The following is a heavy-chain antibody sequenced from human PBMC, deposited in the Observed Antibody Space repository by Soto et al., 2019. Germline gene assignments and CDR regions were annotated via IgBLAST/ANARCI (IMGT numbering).Heavy chain of an antibody. J-gene: IGHJ5*02. Sequence: EVQLVESGGGLVQPGGSLRLSCAASGFTFSSYWMSWVRQAPGKGLEWVANIKQDGSEKYYVGSVKGRFTISRDNAKNSLYLQMNSLRAEDTAVYYCARPLWFGELNWFDPWGQGTLVTVSS. CDR3: ARPLWFGELNWFDP. CDR1: GFTFSSYW. V-gene: IGHV3-7*03. CDR2: IKQDGSEK. D-gene: IGHD3-10*01.